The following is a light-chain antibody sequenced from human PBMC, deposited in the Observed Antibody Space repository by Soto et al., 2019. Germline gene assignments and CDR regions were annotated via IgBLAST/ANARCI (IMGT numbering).Light chain of an antibody. CDR1: QGISSR. Sequence: DIQMTQSPSSVSASVGDRVTITCRASQGISSRLAWYQQKPGKAPNLMLYAASSLQSGVPSRFSGSGSETAFTLTIGSLQPEDFATYYCQQSNSFPLTFGGGTKVEIK. V-gene: IGKV1-12*01. CDR2: AAS. CDR3: QQSNSFPLT. J-gene: IGKJ4*01.